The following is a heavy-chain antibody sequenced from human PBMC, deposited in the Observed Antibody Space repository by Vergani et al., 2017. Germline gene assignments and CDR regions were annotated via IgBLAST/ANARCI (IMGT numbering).Heavy chain of an antibody. J-gene: IGHJ4*02. D-gene: IGHD5-18*01. CDR2: IYYSGST. CDR1: GGSISRGGYY. CDR3: ARTRGGSYGPSSLFDY. V-gene: IGHV4-31*01. Sequence: QVQLQESGPGLVKPSQTLYLTCTVSGGSISRGGYYWSWIRQHPGKGLEWIGYIYYSGSTYYNPSLKSLVTISVDTSKNQFSLKLSSVTAADTAVYYCARTRGGSYGPSSLFDYWGQGTLVTVSS.